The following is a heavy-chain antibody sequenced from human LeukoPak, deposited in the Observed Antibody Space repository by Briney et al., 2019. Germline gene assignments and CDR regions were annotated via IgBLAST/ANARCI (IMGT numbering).Heavy chain of an antibody. D-gene: IGHD3-22*01. J-gene: IGHJ4*02. Sequence: ASVKVSCKASGGTFSSYAISGVRQAPGQGLEWMGGIIPIFGTANYAQKFQGRVTITTDESTSTAYMELSSLRSEDTAVYYCASPREYYDSSGCLDYWGQGTLVTVSS. CDR3: ASPREYYDSSGCLDY. CDR2: IIPIFGTA. V-gene: IGHV1-69*05. CDR1: GGTFSSYA.